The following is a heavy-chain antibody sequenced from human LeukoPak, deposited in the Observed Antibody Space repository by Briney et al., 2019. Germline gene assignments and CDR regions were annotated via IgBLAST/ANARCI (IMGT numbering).Heavy chain of an antibody. V-gene: IGHV1-46*01. CDR2: INPNVGST. D-gene: IGHD1-26*01. J-gene: IGHJ4*02. CDR3: ARERSGSYRFDY. Sequence: ASVKVSCKASGYTFTSYYVHWVRQAPGQGLEWLGIINPNVGSTNYAQKFQGRVTLTSDTSTSTVYMELSSLRSDDTAVYYCARERSGSYRFDYWGQGTLVTVSS. CDR1: GYTFTSYY.